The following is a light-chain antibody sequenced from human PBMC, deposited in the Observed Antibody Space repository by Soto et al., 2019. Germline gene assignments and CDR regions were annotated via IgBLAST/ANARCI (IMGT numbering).Light chain of an antibody. V-gene: IGKV4-1*01. CDR1: QSLFFSANSKNY. Sequence: DIVMTQSPDSLAVSLGERATLSCRSSQSLFFSANSKNYLSWYQHKPGQPPRVLIYWASTRESGVPDRFSGSGSGTDFTLTISSLQSEDVAIYYCQQYLSTPYTFGQGTRLEIK. J-gene: IGKJ2*01. CDR2: WAS. CDR3: QQYLSTPYT.